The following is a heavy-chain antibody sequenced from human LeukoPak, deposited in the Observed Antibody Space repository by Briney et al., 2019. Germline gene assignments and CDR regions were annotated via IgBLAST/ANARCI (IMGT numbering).Heavy chain of an antibody. CDR1: RYTFTGYY. CDR2: INPNSGGT. Sequence: GASVKVSCKASRYTFTGYYMHWVRQAPGQGPEWMGWINPNSGGTNYAQKFQGRVTMTRDTSITTAYMELSRLTSDDTAVYYCARVDSSGWGGIDYWGQGTLVTVSS. V-gene: IGHV1-2*02. CDR3: ARVDSSGWGGIDY. D-gene: IGHD6-19*01. J-gene: IGHJ4*02.